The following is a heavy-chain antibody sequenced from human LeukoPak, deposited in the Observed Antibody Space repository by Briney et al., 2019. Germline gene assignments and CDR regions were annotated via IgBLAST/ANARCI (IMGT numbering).Heavy chain of an antibody. J-gene: IGHJ4*02. D-gene: IGHD3-10*01. CDR2: ISGSGGST. V-gene: IGHV3-23*01. CDR3: AKVAKYYYGPETYYFFEQ. CDR1: GFTFSSYG. Sequence: PGGSLRLSCAASGFTFSSYGMSWVRQAPGKGLEWVSAISGSGGSTYYADSVKGRFTISRDNSKNTLYLQMNSLRVEDTAVYYCAKVAKYYYGPETYYFFEQWGQGTPVTASS.